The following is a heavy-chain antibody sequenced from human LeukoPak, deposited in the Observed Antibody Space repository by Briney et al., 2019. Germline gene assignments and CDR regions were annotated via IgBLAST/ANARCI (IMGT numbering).Heavy chain of an antibody. D-gene: IGHD6-6*01. J-gene: IGHJ4*02. V-gene: IGHV4-39*07. CDR1: GGSISSSSYY. CDR3: ARDYVGSSPEYYFDY. Sequence: SSETLSLTYTVSGGSISSSSYYWGWIRQPPGKGLEWIGSIYYSGSTYYNPSLKSRVTISVDTSKNQFSLKLSSVTAADTAVYYCARDYVGSSPEYYFDYWGQGTLVTVSS. CDR2: IYYSGST.